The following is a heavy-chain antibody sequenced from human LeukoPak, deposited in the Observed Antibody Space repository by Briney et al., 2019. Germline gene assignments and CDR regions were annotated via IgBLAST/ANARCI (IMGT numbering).Heavy chain of an antibody. J-gene: IGHJ4*02. D-gene: IGHD2-2*01. V-gene: IGHV4-59*01. CDR2: IYNRGRT. CDR1: GGSISSYY. Sequence: SETLSLTCTVSGGSISSYYSSWIRQPPGKGLEWIGYIYNRGRTNYSPSLRSRVTISMDTAKNQFSLSLTSVTAADTAVYYCATSRFSTPTDYWGQGTLVTVSS. CDR3: ATSRFSTPTDY.